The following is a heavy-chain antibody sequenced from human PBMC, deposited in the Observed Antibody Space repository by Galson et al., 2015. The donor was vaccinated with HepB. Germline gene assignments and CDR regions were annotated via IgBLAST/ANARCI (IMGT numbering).Heavy chain of an antibody. Sequence: SVKVSCKASGGTFSSYAISWVRQAPGQGLEWMGGIIPIFGTANYAQKFQGRVTITADKSTSTAYMELSSLRSEDTAVYYCARARDGSGSYLISTSMDVWGQGTTVTVSS. J-gene: IGHJ6*02. CDR3: ARARDGSGSYLISTSMDV. D-gene: IGHD3-10*01. CDR1: GGTFSSYA. V-gene: IGHV1-69*06. CDR2: IIPIFGTA.